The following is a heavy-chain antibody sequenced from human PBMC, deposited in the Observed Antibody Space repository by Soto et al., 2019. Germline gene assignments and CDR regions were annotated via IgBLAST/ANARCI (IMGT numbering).Heavy chain of an antibody. CDR3: AREAWYDILPGPDGDAFDI. D-gene: IGHD3-9*01. V-gene: IGHV1-18*01. Sequence: ASVKVSCKASSYTFTNYGIIWVRQAPGQGLEWMGWISAYNSDTNYAQNLQGRVTMTTDTSTSTAYMELRSLRSDDTAVYYCAREAWYDILPGPDGDAFDIWGQGKMVTVS. J-gene: IGHJ3*02. CDR1: SYTFTNYG. CDR2: ISAYNSDT.